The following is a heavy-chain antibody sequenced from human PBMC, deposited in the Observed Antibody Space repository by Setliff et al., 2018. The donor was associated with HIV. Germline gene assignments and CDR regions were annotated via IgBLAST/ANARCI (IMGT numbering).Heavy chain of an antibody. CDR2: VNNDGTDT. CDR1: GFTFNSYW. J-gene: IGHJ3*02. Sequence: GSLRLSCVASGFTFNSYWMYWVRQAPGKGLVCVSRVNNDGTDTIYADSVKGRFTISRDIAKSTVYLQMGSLSADDTAVYYCARGGFNHAFDIWGQGTMVTVSS. D-gene: IGHD2-15*01. CDR3: ARGGFNHAFDI. V-gene: IGHV3-74*01.